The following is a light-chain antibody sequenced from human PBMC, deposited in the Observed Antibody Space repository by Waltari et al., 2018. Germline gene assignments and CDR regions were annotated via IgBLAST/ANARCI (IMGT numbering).Light chain of an antibody. Sequence: SYELTQPPSVSVSPGQTARITCSGDELPRQYVCWYQKKAGQAPLMVMYKENERPSGIPNRFSGSGSGTTITLTISVVQAEDESDYYCQSADRSGSQWVFGGGTKLTVL. V-gene: IGLV3-25*03. CDR1: ELPRQY. J-gene: IGLJ3*02. CDR2: KEN. CDR3: QSADRSGSQWV.